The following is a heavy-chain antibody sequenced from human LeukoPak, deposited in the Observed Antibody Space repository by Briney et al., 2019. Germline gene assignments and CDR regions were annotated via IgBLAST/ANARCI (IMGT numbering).Heavy chain of an antibody. CDR1: DGSFSGYY. Sequence: SETLSLTCAAYDGSFSGYYWSWIRQPPGKGLEWIGEINHSGSTNYNPSLKSRVTISVDTSKNQFSLKLSSVTAADTAVYYRARYSGYYLSYFDSWGQGTLVTVSS. D-gene: IGHD3-22*01. CDR3: ARYSGYYLSYFDS. V-gene: IGHV4-34*01. J-gene: IGHJ4*02. CDR2: INHSGST.